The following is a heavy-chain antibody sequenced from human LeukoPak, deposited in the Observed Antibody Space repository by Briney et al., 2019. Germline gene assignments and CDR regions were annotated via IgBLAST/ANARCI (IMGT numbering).Heavy chain of an antibody. CDR3: AKDAGYSYNY. D-gene: IGHD5-18*01. J-gene: IGHJ4*02. CDR2: LSYDETNE. CDR1: GFTFSNYA. Sequence: GGSLRLSCVASGFTFSNYAMHWVRQAPGKGLEWMTVLSYDETNEYYADSVKGRFTISRDNSKNTLYLQMNSLRAEDTAVYYCAKDAGYSYNYWGQGTLVTVSS. V-gene: IGHV3-30-3*01.